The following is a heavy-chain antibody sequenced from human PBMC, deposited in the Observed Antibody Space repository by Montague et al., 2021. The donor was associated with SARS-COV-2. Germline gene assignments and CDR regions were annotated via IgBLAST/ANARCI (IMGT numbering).Heavy chain of an antibody. D-gene: IGHD5-12*01. J-gene: IGHJ3*02. CDR3: ARRGRKLLPVATTIGGFDI. V-gene: IGHV4-39*02. CDR2: IYDSGST. Sequence: SETLSLTCTVSGGSISSKNYYWDWIRQPPGKGLEWIGSIYDSGSTYYXXXVKSRVTISVDTSKNHFSLKLNSVTAADTAVYYCARRGRKLLPVATTIGGFDIWGQGTMVTVSS. CDR1: GGSISSKNYY.